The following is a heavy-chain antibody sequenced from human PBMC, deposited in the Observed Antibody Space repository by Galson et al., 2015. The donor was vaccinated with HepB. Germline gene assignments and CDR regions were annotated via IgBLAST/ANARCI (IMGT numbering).Heavy chain of an antibody. Sequence: SVKVSCKASGYSFSDSVIQWVRQAPGQRLEWMAWIGTGIGDTRYSQKFQGRVTITRDTSARTAYMELRSLTSEDTAVYYCATNSSTSSGLDVWGQGTTVTVSS. V-gene: IGHV1-3*04. CDR2: IGTGIGDT. J-gene: IGHJ6*02. CDR1: GYSFSDSV. D-gene: IGHD2-2*01. CDR3: ATNSSTSSGLDV.